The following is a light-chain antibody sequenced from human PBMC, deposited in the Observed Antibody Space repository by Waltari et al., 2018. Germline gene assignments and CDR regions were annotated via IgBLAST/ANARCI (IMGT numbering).Light chain of an antibody. CDR1: QSVSNN. V-gene: IGKV3D-15*01. CDR2: GAS. Sequence: EIVMTQSPATLSVSPGERATLSCRASQSVSNNLAWYQQKPGQTPRLLIYGASIRATGIPARFSGSGSGTGFTLTISSRQSEDFAVYYCHQYNRWPRTFGQGTKVEIK. J-gene: IGKJ1*01. CDR3: HQYNRWPRT.